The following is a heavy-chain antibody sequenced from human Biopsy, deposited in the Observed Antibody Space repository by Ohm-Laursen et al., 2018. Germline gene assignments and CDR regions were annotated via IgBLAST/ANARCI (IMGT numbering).Heavy chain of an antibody. CDR2: ISYDQITK. V-gene: IGHV3-30*18. Sequence: SLRLSCTASGFTFRTYGMHWVRLAPGKGLEWVAVISYDQITKHYADSVRGRFTISRDNSKNTLYLQVNSLRAEDTAVYYCAKDLSVYYYYGIDVWGQGTTVTVS. CDR1: GFTFRTYG. D-gene: IGHD5/OR15-5a*01. CDR3: AKDLSVYYYYGIDV. J-gene: IGHJ6*02.